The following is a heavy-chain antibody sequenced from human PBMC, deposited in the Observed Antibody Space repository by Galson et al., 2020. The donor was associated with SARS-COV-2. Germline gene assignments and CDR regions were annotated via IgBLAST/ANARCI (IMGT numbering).Heavy chain of an antibody. CDR2: INPNSGGT. V-gene: IGHV1-2*02. J-gene: IGHJ4*02. CDR1: GYTFTGYY. CDR3: ARRAKGILGWVDFDY. D-gene: IGHD6-13*01. Sequence: ASVKVSCKASGYTFTGYYMHWVRQAPGQGLEWMGWINPNSGGTNYAQKFQGRVTMTRDTSISTAYMELSRLRSDDTAVYYCARRAKGILGWVDFDYWGQGTLVTVSS.